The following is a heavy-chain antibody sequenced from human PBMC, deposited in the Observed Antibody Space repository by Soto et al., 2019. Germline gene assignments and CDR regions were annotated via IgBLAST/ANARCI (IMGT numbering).Heavy chain of an antibody. V-gene: IGHV3-30-3*01. CDR2: ISYGGINN. J-gene: IGHJ4*02. CDR3: ARTTVVSGTPDFDY. Sequence: QVQLVESGGGVVQPGRSLRLSCAASGFTFSNFPMHWVRQAPGKGLEWVAVISYGGINNYYADSVKGRFTISRDDSKNTVYLQMNVLRPEDTAVYFCARTTVVSGTPDFDYWGQGTLVTVSS. D-gene: IGHD4-4*01. CDR1: GFTFSNFP.